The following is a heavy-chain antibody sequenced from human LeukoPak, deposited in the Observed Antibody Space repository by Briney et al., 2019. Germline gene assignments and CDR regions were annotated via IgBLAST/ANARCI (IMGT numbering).Heavy chain of an antibody. CDR1: GFTFSSYS. V-gene: IGHV3-23*01. J-gene: IGHJ3*02. CDR3: AKALRGTHDAFDI. D-gene: IGHD3-16*01. CDR2: LSVSGGSR. Sequence: GGSLRLSCAASGFTFSSYSMNWVRQAPGKGLEWVSGLSVSGGSRYYADSVKGRFTISRDNSKDTLYLQMSSLRVEDTAIYYCAKALRGTHDAFDIWGQGTMVTVSS.